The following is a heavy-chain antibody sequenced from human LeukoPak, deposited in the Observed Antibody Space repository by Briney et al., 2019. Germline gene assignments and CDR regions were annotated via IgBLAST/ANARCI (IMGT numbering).Heavy chain of an antibody. CDR2: ISSSSSYM. CDR3: ARERVDSGGWSNDY. J-gene: IGHJ4*02. D-gene: IGHD2-15*01. CDR1: GFTFSSYS. Sequence: TGGSLRLSCAASGFTFSSYSMNWVRQAPGKGLEWVSSISSSSSYMYYADSVKGRFTISRDNAKNSLYLQMNSLRAEDTAVYYCARERVDSGGWSNDYWGQGTLVTVSS. V-gene: IGHV3-21*01.